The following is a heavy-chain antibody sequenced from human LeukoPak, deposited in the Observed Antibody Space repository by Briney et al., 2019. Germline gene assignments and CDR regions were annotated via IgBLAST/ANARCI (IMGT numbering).Heavy chain of an antibody. D-gene: IGHD5-18*01. Sequence: PGGSLRLSCAASGFTFSSYWMHWVRQAPGKGLVWVSRINSDGSSTSYADSVKGRFTISRDNAKNTLYLQMNSLRAEDMAVYYCTRGGGYSYGLGHWYFDLWGRGTLVTVSS. CDR1: GFTFSSYW. J-gene: IGHJ2*01. CDR3: TRGGGYSYGLGHWYFDL. CDR2: INSDGSST. V-gene: IGHV3-74*01.